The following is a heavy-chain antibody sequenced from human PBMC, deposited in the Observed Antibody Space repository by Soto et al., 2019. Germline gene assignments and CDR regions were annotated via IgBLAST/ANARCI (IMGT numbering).Heavy chain of an antibody. V-gene: IGHV3-64D*08. D-gene: IGHD3-10*01. CDR3: VKDIGYSGSYFEGLSVPGY. CDR2: ISSNGGST. CDR1: GFTFSSYA. J-gene: IGHJ4*02. Sequence: PGGSLRLSCSASGFTFSSYAMHWVRQAPGKGLDYVSAISSNGGSTYYADSVKGRFTISRDNSKNTLYLQMSSLRAEDTAVYYCVKDIGYSGSYFEGLSVPGYWGQGTLVTVSS.